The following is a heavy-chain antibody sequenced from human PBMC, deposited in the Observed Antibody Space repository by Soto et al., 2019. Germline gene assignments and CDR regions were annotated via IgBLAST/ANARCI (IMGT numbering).Heavy chain of an antibody. CDR2: IYYSGST. V-gene: IGHV4-31*03. CDR1: GGSISSGGYY. Sequence: SETLSLTCTVSGGSISSGGYYWSWIRQHPGKGLEWIGYIYYSGSTYYNPSLKSRVTISVDTSKNQFSLKLSSVTAADTAVYYCARWVKTTARGVYYYGMDVWGQGPTVTVSS. CDR3: ARWVKTTARGVYYYGMDV. J-gene: IGHJ6*02. D-gene: IGHD4-4*01.